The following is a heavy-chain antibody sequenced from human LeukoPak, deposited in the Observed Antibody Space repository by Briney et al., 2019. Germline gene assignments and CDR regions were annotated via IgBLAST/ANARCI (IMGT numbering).Heavy chain of an antibody. CDR3: AREGVGVTMAH. Sequence: SQTLSLTCAISGDSVSSKNAAWHWIRQSPSRVLEWLGRTYYRSKWYNDYAVSVKGRITINADTSKNQFSLQLNSVTPEDTAVYYCAREGVGVTMAHWGQGTLVTVSS. CDR2: TYYRSKWYN. J-gene: IGHJ4*02. D-gene: IGHD1-26*01. CDR1: GDSVSSKNAA. V-gene: IGHV6-1*01.